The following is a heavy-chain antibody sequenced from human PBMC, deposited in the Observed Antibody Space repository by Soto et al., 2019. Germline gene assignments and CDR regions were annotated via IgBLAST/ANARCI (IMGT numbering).Heavy chain of an antibody. CDR3: AKDHPYNIFTVTDIFDY. CDR2: ISGSGGST. CDR1: GFTFSSYP. D-gene: IGHD4-17*01. J-gene: IGHJ4*02. Sequence: GSVRLSCAASGFTFSSYPMSWVRQAPGKGLEWVSAISGSGGSTYYADSVKGRFTISRDNSKNTLYLQMNSLRAEDTAVYYCAKDHPYNIFTVTDIFDYWGQGTLVTVSS. V-gene: IGHV3-23*01.